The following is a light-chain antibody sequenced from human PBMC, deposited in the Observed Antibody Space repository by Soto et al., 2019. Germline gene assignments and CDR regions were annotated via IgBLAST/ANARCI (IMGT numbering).Light chain of an antibody. CDR1: NIGSKR. J-gene: IGLJ1*01. Sequence: SSELTQPPSVSVAPEKTARLTCGGANIGSKRVHWYRQKPGQAPVLVIYYDSDRPSGISERFSGSNSGNTATLTINRVEAGDEADYYCQVWDMTTYHYVFGTGTKVTVL. V-gene: IGLV3-21*04. CDR2: YDS. CDR3: QVWDMTTYHYV.